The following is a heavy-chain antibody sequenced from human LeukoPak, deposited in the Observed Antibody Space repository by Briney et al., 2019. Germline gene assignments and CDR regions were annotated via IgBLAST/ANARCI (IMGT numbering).Heavy chain of an antibody. J-gene: IGHJ5*02. Sequence: PGRSLRLSCAASGFTFSSYVMHWVRQAPGKGLEWVAVISYDGSNKYYADSVKGRFTISRDNSKNTLYLQMNSLRAEDTAVYYYARAMDPRGWFDPWGQGTLVTVSS. CDR1: GFTFSSYV. CDR3: ARAMDPRGWFDP. CDR2: ISYDGSNK. D-gene: IGHD3-10*01. V-gene: IGHV3-30-3*01.